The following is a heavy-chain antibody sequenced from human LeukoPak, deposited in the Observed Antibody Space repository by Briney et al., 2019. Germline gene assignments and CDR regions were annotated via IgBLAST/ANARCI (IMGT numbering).Heavy chain of an antibody. J-gene: IGHJ4*02. Sequence: ASVKVSCKVSGYTLTELSMHWVRQAPGKGLEWMGGFDPGDGETIYAQKFQGRVTMTEDTSTDTAYVELSSLRSEDTAVYYCATYTRDSSGYSPTDYWGQGTLVTVSS. CDR2: FDPGDGET. V-gene: IGHV1-24*01. CDR1: GYTLTELS. D-gene: IGHD3-22*01. CDR3: ATYTRDSSGYSPTDY.